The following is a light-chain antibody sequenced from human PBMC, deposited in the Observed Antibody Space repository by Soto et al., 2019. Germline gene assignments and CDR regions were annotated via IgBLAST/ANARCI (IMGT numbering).Light chain of an antibody. J-gene: IGKJ3*01. Sequence: EIVLTQSPATLSLSPGERATLSCRASQSVNNYLAWYQQKPGQAPRLLIYDASNRATGIPARSSGSGSGTDFTLTISSLEPEDFAVYYCQQRSNWPPSATFGPGTKVDIK. CDR2: DAS. CDR3: QQRSNWPPSAT. V-gene: IGKV3-11*01. CDR1: QSVNNY.